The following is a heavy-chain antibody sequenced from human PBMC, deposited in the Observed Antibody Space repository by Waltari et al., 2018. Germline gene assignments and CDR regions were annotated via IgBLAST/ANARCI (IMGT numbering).Heavy chain of an antibody. CDR1: GDSMSSTDW. D-gene: IGHD2-15*01. CDR2: VQLSGRT. CDR3: ARDRGRGIYLDS. J-gene: IGHJ4*02. V-gene: IGHV4-4*02. Sequence: QLQLQESGPGLVKPSGTLSLTCAVSGDSMSSTDWWSWVRQSPGKGLEWSGQVQLSGRTDYTPSFSSRVSVSIDTSTNQFSLKVTSATAADTAVYFCARDRGRGIYLDSWGQGTLVTVSP.